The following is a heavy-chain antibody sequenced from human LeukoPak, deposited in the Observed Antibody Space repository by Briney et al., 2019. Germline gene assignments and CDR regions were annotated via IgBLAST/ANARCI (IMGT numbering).Heavy chain of an antibody. V-gene: IGHV3-23*01. Sequence: SGGSLRLSCAASGFTFSSYAMSWVRQAPGKGLEWVSAISGSGGSTYYADSAKGRFTISRDNSKNTLYLQMNSLRAEDTSVYYCAKVVYSFGYWGQGTLVTVSS. CDR1: GFTFSSYA. CDR2: ISGSGGST. J-gene: IGHJ4*02. CDR3: AKVVYSFGY. D-gene: IGHD5-18*01.